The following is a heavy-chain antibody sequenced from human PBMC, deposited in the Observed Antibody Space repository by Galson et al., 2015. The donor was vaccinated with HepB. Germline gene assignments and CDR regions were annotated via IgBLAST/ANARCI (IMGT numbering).Heavy chain of an antibody. V-gene: IGHV3-53*01. D-gene: IGHD6-13*01. CDR2: IYTGGTT. J-gene: IGHJ6*02. Sequence: SLRLSCAASGFTVSSSYMSWVRQAPGKGLEWVSVIYTGGTTYYADSVKGRFSISRDDSKNTVYLQLNSLRAEDTAVYYCTRDPSSILGYGMDVWGQGTTVTVSS. CDR3: TRDPSSILGYGMDV. CDR1: GFTVSSSY.